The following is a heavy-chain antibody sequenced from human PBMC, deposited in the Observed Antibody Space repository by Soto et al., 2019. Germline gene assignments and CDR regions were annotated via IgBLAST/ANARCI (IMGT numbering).Heavy chain of an antibody. D-gene: IGHD5-12*01. CDR2: IYYSGST. V-gene: IGHV4-59*08. CDR1: GGSISSYY. J-gene: IGHJ5*02. Sequence: SETLSLTCTVSGGSISSYYWSWIRQPPEKGLEWIGYIYYSGSTNYNPSLKSRVTISVDTSKNQFSLKLSSVTAADTAVYYCARHTVATRYNWFDPWGQGTLVTVSS. CDR3: ARHTVATRYNWFDP.